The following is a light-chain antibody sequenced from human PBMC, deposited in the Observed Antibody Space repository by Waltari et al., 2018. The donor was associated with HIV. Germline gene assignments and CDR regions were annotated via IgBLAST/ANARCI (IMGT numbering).Light chain of an antibody. J-gene: IGKJ2*01. CDR2: DAS. CDR3: QQRSYWPPYT. CDR1: QSVISY. Sequence: IMLTRSPPTLPLSPGAGAPLPCGASQSVISYLPGYRQKPGQAPSLLIYDASNRATGIPARFSASGSGTDFTLTISSLEPEDFAVYYCQQRSYWPPYTFGQGTRLEIK. V-gene: IGKV3-11*01.